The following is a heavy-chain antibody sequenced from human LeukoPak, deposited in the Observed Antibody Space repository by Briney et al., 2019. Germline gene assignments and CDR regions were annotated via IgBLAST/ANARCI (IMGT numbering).Heavy chain of an antibody. J-gene: IGHJ4*02. Sequence: GGSLRLSCAASGFTFSSYSMNWVRQAPGKGLEWVSSISSSSSYIYYADSVKGRFTISRDNAKNSLYLQMNSLRAEDTAVYYCARLHYDFVWGIFDYWGQGTLVTVSS. CDR2: ISSSSSYI. CDR3: ARLHYDFVWGIFDY. D-gene: IGHD3-16*01. CDR1: GFTFSSYS. V-gene: IGHV3-21*01.